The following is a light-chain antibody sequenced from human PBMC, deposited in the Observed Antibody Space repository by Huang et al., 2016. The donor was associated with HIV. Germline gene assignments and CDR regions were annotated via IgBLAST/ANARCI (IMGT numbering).Light chain of an antibody. Sequence: DLQMTQPPSSLSASVGDRVTITCRASQTIITYFNWYQQKPGKGPKLLIYGASSLHSGVPTRFSGSGSGTDFTLTISSLQPDYFAAYCCQQSFNTPPYTFGQGTKLEIK. CDR1: QTIITY. CDR2: GAS. J-gene: IGKJ2*01. V-gene: IGKV1-39*01. CDR3: QQSFNTPPYT.